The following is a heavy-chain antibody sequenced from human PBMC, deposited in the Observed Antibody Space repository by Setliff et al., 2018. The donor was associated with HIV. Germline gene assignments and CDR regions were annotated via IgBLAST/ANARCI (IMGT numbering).Heavy chain of an antibody. CDR1: GYSFPTYW. Sequence: LGESLKISCKGSGYSFPTYWIAWVRQMPGKGLEWMGAIYPDESDSRYSPSFRGQVTISADKSINTAYLQGSSMKASDTAMYYCARVDMGYYYDSSGYSHYDHWGQRTLVTSPQ. D-gene: IGHD3-22*01. CDR3: ARVDMGYYYDSSGYSHYDH. J-gene: IGHJ4*02. CDR2: IYPDESDS. V-gene: IGHV5-51*01.